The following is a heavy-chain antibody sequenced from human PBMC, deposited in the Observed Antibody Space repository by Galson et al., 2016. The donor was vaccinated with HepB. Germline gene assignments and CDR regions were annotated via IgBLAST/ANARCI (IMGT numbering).Heavy chain of an antibody. CDR2: IYPGTSDS. CDR1: GYNFGNSW. D-gene: IGHD1-26*01. J-gene: IGHJ3*02. CDR3: ARGGELSGAFDS. Sequence: QSGAEVKKPGESLKISCKGSGYNFGNSWIGWVRQVPGKGLEYMGIIYPGTSDSRYSPSFQGQVTISGDKSISTAYLQWRSLKASDTAMYYCARGGELSGAFDSWGQGIMVTVSS. V-gene: IGHV5-51*01.